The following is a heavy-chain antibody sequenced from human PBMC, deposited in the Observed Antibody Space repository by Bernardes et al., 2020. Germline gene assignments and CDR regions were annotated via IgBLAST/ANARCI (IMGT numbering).Heavy chain of an antibody. CDR1: GFTFSSYA. Sequence: GGSLRLSCAASGFTFSSYAMSWVRQAPGKGLEWVSTISGNGGDTYYADSVKGRFTISRDNSKNTLYLPMNSLRVEDTAVYYCAKGLWGYSGYDFYAFDIWGQGTVVTVSS. CDR2: ISGNGGDT. D-gene: IGHD5-12*01. V-gene: IGHV3-23*01. J-gene: IGHJ3*02. CDR3: AKGLWGYSGYDFYAFDI.